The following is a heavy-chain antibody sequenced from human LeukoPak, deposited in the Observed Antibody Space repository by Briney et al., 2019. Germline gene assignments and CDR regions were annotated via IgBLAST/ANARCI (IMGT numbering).Heavy chain of an antibody. CDR1: GFTFSNYG. Sequence: PGRSLRLSCAASGFTFSNYGMHWVRQAPGKGLEWVAVISYDGSNKYYADSVKGRFTISRDNSRNTLYLQMNSLRAEDTAVYYCAKTSHPPNYDILTGYYMASPPDYWGQGTLVTVSS. CDR3: AKTSHPPNYDILTGYYMASPPDY. J-gene: IGHJ4*02. V-gene: IGHV3-30*18. D-gene: IGHD3-9*01. CDR2: ISYDGSNK.